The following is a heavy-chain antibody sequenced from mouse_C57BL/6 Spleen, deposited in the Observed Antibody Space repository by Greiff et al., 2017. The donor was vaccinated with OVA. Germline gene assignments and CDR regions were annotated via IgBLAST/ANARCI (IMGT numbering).Heavy chain of an antibody. J-gene: IGHJ1*03. CDR3: ARWGGSSSYWYFDV. Sequence: VQLQQPGAELVRPGTSVKLSCKASGYTFTSYWMHWVKQRPGQGLEWIGVIDPSDSYTNYNQKFKGKATLTVDTSSSTAYMQLSSLTSEDSAVYYCARWGGSSSYWYFDVWGTGTTVTVSS. CDR2: IDPSDSYT. V-gene: IGHV1-59*01. D-gene: IGHD1-1*01. CDR1: GYTFTSYW.